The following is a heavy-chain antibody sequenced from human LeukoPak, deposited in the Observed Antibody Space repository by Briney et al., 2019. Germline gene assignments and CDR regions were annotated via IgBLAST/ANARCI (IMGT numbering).Heavy chain of an antibody. Sequence: GGSLRLSCAASGFTFSDYYMSWIRQAPGKGLEWVSYISSSGSTIYYADSVKGRFTISRDNAKNSLYLQMNSLRAEDTAVYCCARTIRIAAAGTSWFDPWGQGTLVTVSS. CDR1: GFTFSDYY. CDR3: ARTIRIAAAGTSWFDP. V-gene: IGHV3-11*01. D-gene: IGHD6-13*01. CDR2: ISSSGSTI. J-gene: IGHJ5*02.